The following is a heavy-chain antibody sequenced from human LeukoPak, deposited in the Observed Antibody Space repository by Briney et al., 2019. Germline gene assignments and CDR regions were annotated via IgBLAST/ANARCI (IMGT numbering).Heavy chain of an antibody. CDR1: GFTFSSYA. V-gene: IGHV3-23*01. CDR3: ATCPGYSSSWYCAFDI. Sequence: PGGSLRLSCAASGFTFSSYAMSWVRQAPGKGLEWVSAISGSGGSTYYADSVKGRFTISRDNSKNTLYLQMNSLRAEDTAVYYCATCPGYSSSWYCAFDIWGQGTMVTVSS. J-gene: IGHJ3*02. CDR2: ISGSGGST. D-gene: IGHD6-13*01.